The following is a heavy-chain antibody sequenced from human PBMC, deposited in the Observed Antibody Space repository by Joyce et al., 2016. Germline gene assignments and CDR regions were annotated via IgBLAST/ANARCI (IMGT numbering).Heavy chain of an antibody. D-gene: IGHD3-22*01. CDR1: GYIFTTYG. V-gene: IGHV1-18*01. CDR2: ISANNGNT. Sequence: QVQLVQSGSEVKKPGASVEVSCKASGYIFTTYGISWVRQAPGQGFEWMGGISANNGNTKYAQKFQGRVTMTIDTSTSTAYMELESLRSDDTAVYYCARDIHYYNSSGYYWGAFDIWGQGTMVSVSS. CDR3: ARDIHYYNSSGYYWGAFDI. J-gene: IGHJ3*02.